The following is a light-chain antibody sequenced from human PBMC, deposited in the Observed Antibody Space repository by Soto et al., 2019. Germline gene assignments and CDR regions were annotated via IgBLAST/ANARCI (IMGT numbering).Light chain of an antibody. J-gene: IGKJ5*01. V-gene: IGKV3-20*01. CDR3: QQYVSSPLLT. CDR1: QGVSSCY. Sequence: VLTQSPGTLSLSPGESATLSCRASQGVSSCYSAWYQQKAGQPPRLLLYGASSSATGTPPRLIGSGCGTDFTLTISRLEPEDFAVYYCQQYVSSPLLTFGQGTRLEIK. CDR2: GAS.